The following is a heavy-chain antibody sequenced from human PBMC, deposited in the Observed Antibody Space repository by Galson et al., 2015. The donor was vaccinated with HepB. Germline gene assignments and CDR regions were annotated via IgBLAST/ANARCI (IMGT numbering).Heavy chain of an antibody. CDR3: TRRYGLSGMDV. Sequence: SLRLSCAASGFTFSGSAMHWVRQASGKGLEWVGRIRSKANSYATVYAASVKGRFTISRDDSKNTAYLQMNSLKTEDTAVYYCTRRYGLSGMDVWGQGTTVTISS. V-gene: IGHV3-73*01. J-gene: IGHJ6*02. D-gene: IGHD3-10*01. CDR1: GFTFSGSA. CDR2: IRSKANSYAT.